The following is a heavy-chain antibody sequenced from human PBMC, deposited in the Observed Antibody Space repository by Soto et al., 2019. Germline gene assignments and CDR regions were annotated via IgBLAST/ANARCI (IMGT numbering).Heavy chain of an antibody. CDR3: ARDTFGGSLWYIFGMDV. Sequence: QVQLVESGGGVVQPGRSLRLSCAASGFTFNTYGMHWVRQATGKGLECVAVISYDGSNKYYADSVKGRFTISRDNSKNTLYLQMNSLRPDDSAVYYCARDTFGGSLWYIFGMDVWGQGTTVAVSS. V-gene: IGHV3-30*03. D-gene: IGHD3-16*01. CDR1: GFTFNTYG. J-gene: IGHJ6*02. CDR2: ISYDGSNK.